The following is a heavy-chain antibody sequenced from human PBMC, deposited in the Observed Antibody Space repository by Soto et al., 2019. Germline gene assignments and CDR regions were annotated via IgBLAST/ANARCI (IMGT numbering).Heavy chain of an antibody. Sequence: GASVKVSCKASGGTFSSYTISWVRQAPGQGLEWMGRIIPILGIANYAQKFQGRVTITADKSTSTAYMELSSLRSEDTAVYYCARDRFTGYDFWNHTNYYYYYYMDVWGKGTTVTVSS. V-gene: IGHV1-69*04. D-gene: IGHD3-3*01. J-gene: IGHJ6*03. CDR3: ARDRFTGYDFWNHTNYYYYYYMDV. CDR1: GGTFSSYT. CDR2: IIPILGIA.